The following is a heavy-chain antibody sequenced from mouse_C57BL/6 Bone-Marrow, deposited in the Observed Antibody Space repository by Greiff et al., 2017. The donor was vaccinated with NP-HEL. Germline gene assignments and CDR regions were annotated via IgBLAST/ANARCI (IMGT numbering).Heavy chain of an antibody. V-gene: IGHV1-19*01. CDR3: ARPWLRRSSFDY. Sequence: EVQLQQSGPVLVKPGASVKMSCKASGYTFTDYYMNWVKQSHGKSLEWIGVINPYNGGTSYNQKFKGKATLTVDKSSSTAYMELNSLTSEDSAVYYCARPWLRRSSFDYWGQGTTLTVSS. J-gene: IGHJ2*01. CDR1: GYTFTDYY. CDR2: INPYNGGT. D-gene: IGHD2-2*01.